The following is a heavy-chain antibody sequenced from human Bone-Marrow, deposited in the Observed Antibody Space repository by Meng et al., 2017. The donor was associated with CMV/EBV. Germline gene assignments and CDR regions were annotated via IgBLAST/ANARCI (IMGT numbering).Heavy chain of an antibody. CDR2: IYYSGST. V-gene: IGHV4-59*12. CDR3: ARFEYSSSPFAP. CDR1: GGSISSYY. Sequence: SETLSLTCTVSGGSISSYYWSWIRQPPGKGLEWIGYIYYSGSTNYNPSLKSRVTISVDTSKNQFSLKLSSVTAADTAVYYCARFEYSSSPFAPWGQGTLVTVDS. J-gene: IGHJ5*02. D-gene: IGHD6-6*01.